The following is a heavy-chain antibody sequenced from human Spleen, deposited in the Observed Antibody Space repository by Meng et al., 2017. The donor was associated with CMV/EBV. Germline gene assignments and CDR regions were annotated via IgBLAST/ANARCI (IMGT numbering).Heavy chain of an antibody. CDR3: ARSYALDY. CDR1: GFTFSSYA. J-gene: IGHJ4*02. D-gene: IGHD1-26*01. Sequence: LVGSGGGVVQPGRSLGLSCAASGFTFSSYAMPWVRQAPGKGLEWVAVISYDGSNKYYADSVKGRFTISRDNSKNTLYLQMNSLRAEDTAVYYCARSYALDYWGQGTLVTVSS. CDR2: ISYDGSNK. V-gene: IGHV3-30-3*01.